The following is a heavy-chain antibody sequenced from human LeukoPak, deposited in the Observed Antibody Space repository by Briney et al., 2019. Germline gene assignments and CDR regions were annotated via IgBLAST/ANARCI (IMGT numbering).Heavy chain of an antibody. D-gene: IGHD3-3*01. CDR3: ARGIKRYTIFGVVSLVRYFDY. J-gene: IGHJ4*02. V-gene: IGHV4-34*01. CDR2: INHSGST. CDR1: GGSFSGYY. Sequence: SETLSLTCAVYGGSFSGYYWSWIRQPPGKGLEWIGEINHSGSTNYNPSLKSRVTISVDTSKNQFSLTLSSVTAADTAVYYCARGIKRYTIFGVVSLVRYFDYWGQGTLVTVSS.